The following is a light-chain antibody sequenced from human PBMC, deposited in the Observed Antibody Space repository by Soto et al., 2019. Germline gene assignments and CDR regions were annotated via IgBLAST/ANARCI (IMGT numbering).Light chain of an antibody. Sequence: DIQMTQSPSTLSASVRDRVTITCRASQSVSTWLAWYQQKPGKVPKLLIYKAYSLESGVPSRFSGSGSGTEFTHTISSLQPDDFATYYCQQYNSNPLTFGGGTKVEIK. CDR1: QSVSTW. J-gene: IGKJ4*01. CDR2: KAY. V-gene: IGKV1-5*03. CDR3: QQYNSNPLT.